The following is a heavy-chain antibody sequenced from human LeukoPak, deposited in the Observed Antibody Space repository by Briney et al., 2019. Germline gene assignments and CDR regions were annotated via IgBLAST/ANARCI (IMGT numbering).Heavy chain of an antibody. Sequence: SETLSLTCAVSGYSISSGYYWGWIRQPPGKGLEWIGSIYRAGNTYYNPSLKSRVTISVDTSKNQFYVKLSSVAAAATVVYYCAREAYASGSYYPKWFDPWGQGILVTVSS. CDR2: IYRAGNT. CDR1: GYSISSGYY. J-gene: IGHJ5*02. V-gene: IGHV4-38-2*02. CDR3: AREAYASGSYYPKWFDP. D-gene: IGHD3-10*01.